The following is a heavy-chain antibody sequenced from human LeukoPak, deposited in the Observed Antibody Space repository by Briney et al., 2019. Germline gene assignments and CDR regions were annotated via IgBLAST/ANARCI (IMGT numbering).Heavy chain of an antibody. V-gene: IGHV3-23*01. CDR2: ISGSGGST. J-gene: IGHJ5*02. CDR1: GFTFSSYA. Sequence: PGGSLRLSCAASGFTFSSYAMSWVRHAPGMGLEWVSAISGSGGSTYYADSVKGRFTISRDNSKNTLYLQMNSLRAEDTAVYYCAKVDSSGNWFDPWGQGTLVTVSS. D-gene: IGHD6-19*01. CDR3: AKVDSSGNWFDP.